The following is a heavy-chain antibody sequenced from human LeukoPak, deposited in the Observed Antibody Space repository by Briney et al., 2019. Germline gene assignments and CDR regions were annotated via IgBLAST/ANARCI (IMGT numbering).Heavy chain of an antibody. V-gene: IGHV4-61*02. CDR1: GGSISSGSYY. Sequence: SETLPLTCTVSGGSISSGSYYWSWIRQPAGKGLEWIGRIYTSGSTYYNPSLKSRVTISVDTSKNQFSLKLSSVTAADTAVYYCARVAGVIAANHAFDIWGQGTMVTVSS. CDR3: ARVAGVIAANHAFDI. J-gene: IGHJ3*02. CDR2: IYTSGST. D-gene: IGHD2-21*01.